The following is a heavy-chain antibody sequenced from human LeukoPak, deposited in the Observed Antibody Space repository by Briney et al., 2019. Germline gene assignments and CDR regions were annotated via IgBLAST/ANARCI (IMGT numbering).Heavy chain of an antibody. V-gene: IGHV3-7*01. D-gene: IGHD3-10*01. CDR1: GFTFSSYW. CDR3: ARDFQLLWFGEYYFDY. Sequence: PGGSLRLSCAASGFTFSSYWMSWVRQAPGKGLEWVANIKQDGSEKYYVDSVKGRYTISRDNAKNSLYLHMDSLRAEDTAVYYCARDFQLLWFGEYYFDYWGQGTLVTVSS. CDR2: IKQDGSEK. J-gene: IGHJ4*02.